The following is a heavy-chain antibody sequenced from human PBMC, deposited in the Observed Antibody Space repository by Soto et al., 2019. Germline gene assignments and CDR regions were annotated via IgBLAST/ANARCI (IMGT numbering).Heavy chain of an antibody. CDR1: GGSISSGDYS. D-gene: IGHD6-13*01. CDR3: ARYHCFNNSWYLGAYRDP. V-gene: IGHV4-30-4*01. J-gene: IGHJ5*02. CDR2: IYHSGIT. Sequence: QVQLQESGPGLVKPSQTLSLTCTVSGGSISSGDYSWSWIRQPPGKGLEWIGYIYHSGITYYNPSLKTRVTISVDTSKNHFSLKLTSVTAADTAIYYCARYHCFNNSWYLGAYRDPWGQGTLVTVSS.